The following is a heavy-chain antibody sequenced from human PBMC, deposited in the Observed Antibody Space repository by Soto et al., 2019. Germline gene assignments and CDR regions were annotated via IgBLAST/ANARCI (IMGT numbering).Heavy chain of an antibody. CDR2: IQYDGSKK. Sequence: VQLVESGGGVVQPGRSLRLSCEASGFTFRNYGMHWVRQTPVKGLEWVAGIQYDGSKKYYAESVKGGFTISRDNSKNTLYLEIDSLRAEDTAVYYCAKDLEVVGANRWGYDSWGQGTLVTVSS. D-gene: IGHD1-26*01. J-gene: IGHJ5*01. CDR1: GFTFRNYG. V-gene: IGHV3-33*06. CDR3: AKDLEVVGANRWGYDS.